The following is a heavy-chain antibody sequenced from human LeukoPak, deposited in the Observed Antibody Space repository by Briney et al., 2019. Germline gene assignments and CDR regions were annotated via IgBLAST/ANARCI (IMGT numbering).Heavy chain of an antibody. CDR2: INRDGRST. CDR3: AREAWGTVTDY. J-gene: IGHJ4*02. Sequence: GGSLRLSCAASGFTFSNYWMHWVRQAPGKGLVWVSRINRDGRSTNYADSVKGRFTISRDNAKNTVFLQMNSLRAEDTAVYYCAREAWGTVTDYWGLGTLVTVSS. V-gene: IGHV3-74*01. CDR1: GFTFSNYW. D-gene: IGHD4-17*01.